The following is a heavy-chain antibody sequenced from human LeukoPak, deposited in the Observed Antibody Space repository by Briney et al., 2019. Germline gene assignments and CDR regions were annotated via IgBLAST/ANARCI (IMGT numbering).Heavy chain of an antibody. J-gene: IGHJ6*02. Sequence: ASVKVSCMASGYTFTSCGISWVRQAPGQGLERMGWISAYNGNTNYAQSLQGRVTMTTDTSTNTAYMELRSLRSDDTAVYYCARSGSIGPYGYYYFYNMDVWGQGTTVTVSS. CDR3: ARSGSIGPYGYYYFYNMDV. CDR2: ISAYNGNT. V-gene: IGHV1-18*01. D-gene: IGHD3-10*01. CDR1: GYTFTSCG.